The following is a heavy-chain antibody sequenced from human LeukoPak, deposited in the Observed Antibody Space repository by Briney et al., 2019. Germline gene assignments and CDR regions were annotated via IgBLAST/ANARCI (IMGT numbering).Heavy chain of an antibody. CDR2: INPNSGGT. CDR1: GYTFTAYH. Sequence: ASVKVSCKASGYTFTAYHIQWVRQAPGQGLEWMGWINPNSGGTNYAQKFQGRVTMTRDTSISTAYMELSSLRSDDTAVYYCARVGLSESGSYYDYWGQGTLVTVSS. V-gene: IGHV1-2*02. CDR3: ARVGLSESGSYYDY. D-gene: IGHD1-26*01. J-gene: IGHJ4*02.